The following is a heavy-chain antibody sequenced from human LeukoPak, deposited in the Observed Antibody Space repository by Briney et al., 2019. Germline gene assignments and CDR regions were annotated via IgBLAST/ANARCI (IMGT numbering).Heavy chain of an antibody. CDR1: GGSISSGDYY. V-gene: IGHV4-30-2*01. D-gene: IGHD2-15*01. CDR3: ARDRWQWWPPQKDY. Sequence: PSQTLSLTCTVSGGSISSGDYYWSWIRQPPGKGLEWIGYIYHSGSTYYNPSLKSRVTISVDRSKNQFSLKLSSVTAADTAVYYCARDRWQWWPPQKDYWGQGALVTVSS. J-gene: IGHJ4*02. CDR2: IYHSGST.